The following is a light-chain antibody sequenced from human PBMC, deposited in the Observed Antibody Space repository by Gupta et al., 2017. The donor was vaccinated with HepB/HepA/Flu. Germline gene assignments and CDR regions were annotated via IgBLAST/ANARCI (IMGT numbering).Light chain of an antibody. CDR3: SSFTRSTSTLLL. Sequence: QSALTQPASVPASPGQSYTIACTGNSRDVGGYNSVSWYQQHPGKAPKPLIYDVPARPSGISTRFSAAKTGDTASLTISGLQTEDEADYFCSSFTRSTSTLLLFGGGTKVTVL. CDR1: SRDVGGYNS. CDR2: DVP. J-gene: IGLJ3*02. V-gene: IGLV2-14*03.